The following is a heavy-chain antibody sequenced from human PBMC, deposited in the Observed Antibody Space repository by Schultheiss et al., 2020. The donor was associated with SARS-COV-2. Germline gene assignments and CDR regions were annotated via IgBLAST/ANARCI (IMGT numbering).Heavy chain of an antibody. CDR2: INPNSGGT. J-gene: IGHJ4*02. CDR1: GYTFTGYY. CDR3: ARDYTVTSYYFFDY. V-gene: IGHV1-2*04. D-gene: IGHD4-17*01. Sequence: ASVKVSCKASGYTFTGYYMHWVRQAPGQGLEWMGWINPNSGGTNYAQKFQGWVTMTRDTSISTAYMELSRLRSEDTAVYYCARDYTVTSYYFFDYWGQGTLVTVSS.